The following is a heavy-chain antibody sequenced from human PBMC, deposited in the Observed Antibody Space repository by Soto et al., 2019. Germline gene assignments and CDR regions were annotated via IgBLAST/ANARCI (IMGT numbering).Heavy chain of an antibody. Sequence: PSETLSLTCTVSGGSISSYYWSWIRQPPGKGLEWIGYIYYSGSTNYNPSLKSRVIISVDTSKNQFSLKLSSVTAADTAVYYCARSPAVTTCLDYWGQGTLVTVSS. V-gene: IGHV4-59*01. CDR2: IYYSGST. J-gene: IGHJ4*02. CDR1: GGSISSYY. D-gene: IGHD4-17*01. CDR3: ARSPAVTTCLDY.